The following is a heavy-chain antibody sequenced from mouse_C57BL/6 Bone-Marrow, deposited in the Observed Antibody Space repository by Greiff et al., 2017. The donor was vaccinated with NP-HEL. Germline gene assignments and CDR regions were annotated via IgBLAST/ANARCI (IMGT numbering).Heavy chain of an antibody. CDR3: VRHAETAQATGFAD. D-gene: IGHD3-2*02. CDR2: IRSKSNNYAT. Sequence: EVQLVESGGGLVQPKGSLKLSCAASGFSFNTYAMNWVRQAPGKGLEWVARIRSKSNNYATYYADSVKDRFTISRDDSESMLYLQMNNLKTEDTAMYYGVRHAETAQATGFADWGQGTLVTVSA. CDR1: GFSFNTYA. V-gene: IGHV10-1*01. J-gene: IGHJ3*01.